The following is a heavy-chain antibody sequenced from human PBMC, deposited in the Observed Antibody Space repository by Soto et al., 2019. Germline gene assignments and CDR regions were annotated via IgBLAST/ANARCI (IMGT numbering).Heavy chain of an antibody. J-gene: IGHJ4*02. CDR1: AGSIRSNSYY. CDR2: VFYSGST. Sequence: QLQLQESGPELLKPSETLSLTCTVSAGSIRSNSYYWGWMRQAPGEGMEWIGSVFYSGSTDYNPSLKSRVTISADTSRNQFSLKLSSVTAADTAVYYCATRGNYYGSGSLTRWGQGTLVTVSS. D-gene: IGHD3-10*01. V-gene: IGHV4-39*01. CDR3: ATRGNYYGSGSLTR.